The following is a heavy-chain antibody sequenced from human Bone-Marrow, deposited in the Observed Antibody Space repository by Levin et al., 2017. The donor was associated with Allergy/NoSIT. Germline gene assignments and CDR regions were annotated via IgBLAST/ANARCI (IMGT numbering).Heavy chain of an antibody. D-gene: IGHD1-7*01. Sequence: PGGSLRLSCAASGFTFDDYAMHWVRQAPGKGLEWVSGISWNSGSIGYADSVKGRFTISRDNAKNSLYLQMNSLRAEDTALYYCARGTTTDYYYYGMDVWGQGTTVTVSS. CDR1: GFTFDDYA. CDR2: ISWNSGSI. CDR3: ARGTTTDYYYYGMDV. V-gene: IGHV3-9*01. J-gene: IGHJ6*02.